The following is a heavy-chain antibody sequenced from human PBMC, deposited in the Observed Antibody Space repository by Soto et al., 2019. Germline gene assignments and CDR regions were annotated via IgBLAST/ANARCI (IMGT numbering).Heavy chain of an antibody. CDR2: ILSGNSRT. CDR3: AKDQVPDNGWDFDY. D-gene: IGHD6-19*01. J-gene: IGHJ4*02. Sequence: PGGSLRLSCAASGFTFSGYAMNWVRQAPGKGLEWVSAILSGNSRTYYADSVKGRFTISRDNSKNTLYLQMNSLRAEDTAIYYIAKDQVPDNGWDFDYWGQGTLVTVSS. V-gene: IGHV3-23*01. CDR1: GFTFSGYA.